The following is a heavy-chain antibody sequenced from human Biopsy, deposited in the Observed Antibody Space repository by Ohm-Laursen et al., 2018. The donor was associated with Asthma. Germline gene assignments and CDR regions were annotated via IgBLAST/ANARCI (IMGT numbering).Heavy chain of an antibody. CDR2: ISHDGQTQ. J-gene: IGHJ4*01. CDR1: GFTFSSYG. CDR3: AKRRGYSDFNDFDY. V-gene: IGHV3-30*18. D-gene: IGHD4-11*01. Sequence: RSLRLSCAASGFTFSSYGIHWVRQAPGKGLEWVAVISHDGQTQHYAESVKGRFALSRDNSQNTLYLQMISLRTDDTAVYYCAKRRGYSDFNDFDYWGHGTLVTVSS.